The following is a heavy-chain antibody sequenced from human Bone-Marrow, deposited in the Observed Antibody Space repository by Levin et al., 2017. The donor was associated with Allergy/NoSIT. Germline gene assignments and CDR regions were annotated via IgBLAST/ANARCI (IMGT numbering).Heavy chain of an antibody. CDR2: INTNTGNP. CDR3: AILSFTYDILTGYYNVRRLGAARHNDS. Sequence: PAASVKVSCKASGYTFTSYAMNWVRQAPGQGLEWMGWINTNTGNPTYAQGFTGRFVFSLDTSVSTAYLQISSLKAEDTAVYYCAILSFTYDILTGYYNVRRLGAARHNDSWGQGTLVTVSS. CDR1: GYTFTSYA. V-gene: IGHV7-4-1*02. J-gene: IGHJ4*02. D-gene: IGHD3-9*01.